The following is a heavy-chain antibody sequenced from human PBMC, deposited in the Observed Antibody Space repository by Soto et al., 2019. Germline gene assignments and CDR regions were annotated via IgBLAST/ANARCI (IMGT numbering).Heavy chain of an antibody. CDR3: ARGQLERRPYYYGMDV. D-gene: IGHD1-1*01. Sequence: ASVKVSCKASGYTFTGYYMYWVRQAPGQGLEWMGWINPTSGGTKYAQKFQGRVTMTRDTSITTAYMELSSLRFDDTAVYYCARGQLERRPYYYGMDVWGQGTTVTVSS. CDR2: INPTSGGT. V-gene: IGHV1-2*02. J-gene: IGHJ6*02. CDR1: GYTFTGYY.